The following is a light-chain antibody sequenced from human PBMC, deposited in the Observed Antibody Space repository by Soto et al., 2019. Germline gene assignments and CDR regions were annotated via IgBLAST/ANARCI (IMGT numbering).Light chain of an antibody. Sequence: DIQMTQSPSPLSASVGDRVTITCRASQTISTYLNWYQQRPGKAPKLLIYGASSLQSGVPSRFSGSGSGTDFTLTISSLPPEDFGTYYCQQSFSTARTVGQRTKVDIX. J-gene: IGKJ1*01. V-gene: IGKV1-39*01. CDR2: GAS. CDR1: QTISTY. CDR3: QQSFSTART.